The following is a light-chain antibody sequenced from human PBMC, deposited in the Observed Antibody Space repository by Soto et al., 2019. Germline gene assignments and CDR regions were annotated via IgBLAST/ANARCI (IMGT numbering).Light chain of an antibody. CDR1: QSVRNK. Sequence: EVVLTQSPATLSVSPGQRATLSCRASQSVRNKLAWYQQKPGQAPRLLIYDASTRATGIPARFSGSGSGTEFTLTISSLQSEDFVVYYCQQYNNWPPVYTFGQGTKLEI. CDR2: DAS. V-gene: IGKV3D-15*01. J-gene: IGKJ2*01. CDR3: QQYNNWPPVYT.